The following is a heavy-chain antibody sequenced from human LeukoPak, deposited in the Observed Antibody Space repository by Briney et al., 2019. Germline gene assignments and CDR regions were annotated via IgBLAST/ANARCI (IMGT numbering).Heavy chain of an antibody. CDR1: GGSISSSSYY. D-gene: IGHD2-21*02. J-gene: IGHJ3*02. V-gene: IGHV4-39*07. CDR2: IYYSGST. Sequence: SETLSLTCTVSGGSISSSSYYWGWIRQPPGKGLEWIGSIYYSGSTYYNPSLKSRVTISVDTSKNQFSLKLSSVTAADTAVYYCARGGRHIVVVTATGSLAFDIWGQGTMVTVSS. CDR3: ARGGRHIVVVTATGSLAFDI.